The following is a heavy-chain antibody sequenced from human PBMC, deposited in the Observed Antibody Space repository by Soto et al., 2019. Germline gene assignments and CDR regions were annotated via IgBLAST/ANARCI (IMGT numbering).Heavy chain of an antibody. D-gene: IGHD2-8*02. V-gene: IGHV3-23*01. CDR3: VKDWTGDTCPCMDV. Sequence: EVQLLESGGGLVQPGGSLRLSCAASGFTFNNYAMTWVRQAPGKGLEWVSTISGSDGSTYYADSVKGRFTISRDNSKNALYLQMSSRRAEDTALYYCVKDWTGDTCPCMDVWGQGTTVTVSS. CDR2: ISGSDGST. J-gene: IGHJ6*01. CDR1: GFTFNNYA.